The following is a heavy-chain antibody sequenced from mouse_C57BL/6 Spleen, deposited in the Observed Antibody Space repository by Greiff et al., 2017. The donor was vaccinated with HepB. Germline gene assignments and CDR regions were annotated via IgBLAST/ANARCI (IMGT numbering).Heavy chain of an antibody. Sequence: QVQLKQPGPELVKPGASVKISCKASGYAFSSSWMNWVKQRPGKGLEWIGRIYPGDGDTNYNGKFKGKATLTADKSSSTAYMQLSSLTSEDSAVYFCARAWLLPFDYWGQGTTLTVSS. V-gene: IGHV1-82*01. J-gene: IGHJ2*01. CDR3: ARAWLLPFDY. CDR1: GYAFSSSW. D-gene: IGHD2-3*01. CDR2: IYPGDGDT.